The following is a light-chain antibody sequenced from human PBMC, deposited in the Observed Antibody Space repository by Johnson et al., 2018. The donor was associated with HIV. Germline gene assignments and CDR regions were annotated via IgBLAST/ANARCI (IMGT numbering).Light chain of an antibody. V-gene: IGLV1-51*02. Sequence: QSVLTQPPSVSAAPGQRVTISCSGSSSNIGNFYVSWYQQLPETAPKLLIYKTNDRPSGIPDRFSGSKSGTSATLDITGLQTGDEADYYCGTWDSSLNTEVFGTGTKVTGL. CDR2: KTN. J-gene: IGLJ1*01. CDR1: SSNIGNFY. CDR3: GTWDSSLNTEV.